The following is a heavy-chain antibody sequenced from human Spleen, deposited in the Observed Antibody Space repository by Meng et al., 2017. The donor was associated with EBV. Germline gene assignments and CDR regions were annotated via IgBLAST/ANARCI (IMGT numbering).Heavy chain of an antibody. CDR1: GDTLTDLS. V-gene: IGHV1-24*01. CDR2: FDPEDGEI. J-gene: IGHJ5*02. CDR3: AIGDYHDITIYYGS. D-gene: IGHD3-22*01. Sequence: QVRLVQSGAEVKKPGASVKVPCKVSGDTLTDLSIHWVRQALGKGLEWMGGFDPEDGEIVYAQNFQGRVTTTKDTSTDTAYMELNSLTSEDTAVYFCAIGDYHDITIYYGSWGQGTLVTVSS.